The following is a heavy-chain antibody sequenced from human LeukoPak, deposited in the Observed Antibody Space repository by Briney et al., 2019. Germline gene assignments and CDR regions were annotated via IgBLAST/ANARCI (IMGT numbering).Heavy chain of an antibody. CDR2: ISSSGSTI. Sequence: GGSLRLSCAASGFTFSNSYMSWIRQAPGKGLEWISYISSSGSTIYYADSVKGRFTISRDNAKNSLYLQMNSLRAEDTAVYYCAELGITMIGGVWGKGTTVTISS. CDR3: AELGITMIGGV. J-gene: IGHJ6*04. V-gene: IGHV3-11*04. CDR1: GFTFSNSY. D-gene: IGHD3-10*02.